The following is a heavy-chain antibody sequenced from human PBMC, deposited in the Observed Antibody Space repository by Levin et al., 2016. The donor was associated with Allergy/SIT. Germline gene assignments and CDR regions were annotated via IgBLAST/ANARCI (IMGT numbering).Heavy chain of an antibody. CDR1: GYTFTSYG. D-gene: IGHD6-13*01. V-gene: IGHV1-18*04. Sequence: ASVKVSCKASGYTFTSYGISWVRQAPGQGLEWMGWISAYNGNTKLCHRRLQGRVTMTTDTSTSTAYMELRSLRSDDTAVYYCARVTLRRQQLPPHFDYWGQGTLVTVSS. CDR2: ISAYNGNT. CDR3: ARVTLRRQQLPPHFDY. J-gene: IGHJ4*02.